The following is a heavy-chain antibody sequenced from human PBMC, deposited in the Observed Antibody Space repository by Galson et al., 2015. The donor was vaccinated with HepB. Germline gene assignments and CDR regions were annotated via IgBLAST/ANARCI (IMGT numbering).Heavy chain of an antibody. CDR3: ARLSGYDTFDV. V-gene: IGHV3-21*01. Sequence: SLRLSCAASGFTFSTYSMNWVRQAPGKGLQWVSSISDSSSYIFYADSVRGRFTISRDNAKHSVYLQMRSLSAEDTAVYYCARLSGYDTFDVWGQGTVVTVSS. J-gene: IGHJ3*01. CDR2: ISDSSSYI. CDR1: GFTFSTYS. D-gene: IGHD3-22*01.